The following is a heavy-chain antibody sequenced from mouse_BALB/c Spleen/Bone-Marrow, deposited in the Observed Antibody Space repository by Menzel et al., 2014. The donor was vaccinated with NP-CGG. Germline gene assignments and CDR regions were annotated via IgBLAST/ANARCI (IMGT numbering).Heavy chain of an antibody. V-gene: IGHV4-1*02. CDR3: ALLGNYGYFDV. D-gene: IGHD2-1*01. CDR1: GFGFSRYW. CDR2: INPDSSTI. J-gene: IGHJ1*01. Sequence: EVQVVESGGGLVQPGGSLKLSCAASGFGFSRYWMSWVRRAPGKGLEWIGEINPDSSTINYTPSLKDKFIISRDNAKNTLCLQMSKVRSEDTALCYCALLGNYGYFDVWGAGTTVTVSS.